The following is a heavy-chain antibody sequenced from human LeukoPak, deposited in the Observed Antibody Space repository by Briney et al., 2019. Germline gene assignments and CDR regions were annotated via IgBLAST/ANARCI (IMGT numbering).Heavy chain of an antibody. CDR1: GYTFTGYY. CDR3: ARGGTMVRGTFDP. D-gene: IGHD3-10*01. CDR2: INPNSGGT. Sequence: GASVKVYCKASGYTFTGYYMHWVRQAPGQGLEWMGWINPNSGGTNYAQKFQGRVTMTRDTSISTAYMELSRLRSDDTAVYYCARGGTMVRGTFDPWGQGTLVTVSS. V-gene: IGHV1-2*02. J-gene: IGHJ5*02.